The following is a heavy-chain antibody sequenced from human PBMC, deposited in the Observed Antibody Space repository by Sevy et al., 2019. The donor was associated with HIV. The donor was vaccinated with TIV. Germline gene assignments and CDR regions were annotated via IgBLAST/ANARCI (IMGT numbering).Heavy chain of an antibody. CDR2: ISGSGGST. V-gene: IGHV3-23*01. CDR1: VFTFSSYA. CDR3: AGIFGDLFDY. Sequence: GGSLRLSCAASVFTFSSYAMSWVRQAPGKGLEWVSDISGSGGSTYYADSVKGRFTISRDNSKNTLYLQMNSLRAEDTAVYYCAGIFGDLFDYWGQGTLVTVS. J-gene: IGHJ4*02. D-gene: IGHD3-3*01.